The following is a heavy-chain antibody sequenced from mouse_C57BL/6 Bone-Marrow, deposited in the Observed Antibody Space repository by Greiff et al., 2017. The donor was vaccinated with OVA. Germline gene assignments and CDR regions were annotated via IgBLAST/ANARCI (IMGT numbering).Heavy chain of an antibody. V-gene: IGHV3-6*01. Sequence: EVKLQESGPGLVKPSQSLSLTCSVTGYSITSGYYWNWIRQFPGNKLEWMGYISYDGSNNYNPSLKNRISITRDTSKNQFFLKLNSVTTEDTATYYCARDPGWTPFAYWGQGTLVTVSA. J-gene: IGHJ3*01. CDR1: GYSITSGYY. CDR3: ARDPGWTPFAY. CDR2: ISYDGSN. D-gene: IGHD3-1*01.